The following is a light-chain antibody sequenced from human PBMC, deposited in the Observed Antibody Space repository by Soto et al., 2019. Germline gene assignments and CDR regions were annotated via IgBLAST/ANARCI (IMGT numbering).Light chain of an antibody. CDR3: LQYNIYS. CDR2: QAS. CDR1: QSIGRW. V-gene: IGKV1-5*03. J-gene: IGKJ2*01. Sequence: DIQMTQSPSTLSASVGDRVTITCRASQSIGRWLAWYQQKPGKAPTLLISQASTLQGGVPSRFSGSGSGTEFTLTINSLQPDDFATYYCLQYNIYSFGQGTKVEIK.